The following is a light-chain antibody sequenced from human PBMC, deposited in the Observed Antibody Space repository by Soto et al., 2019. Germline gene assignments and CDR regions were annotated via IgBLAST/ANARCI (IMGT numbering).Light chain of an antibody. CDR3: AAWDDSLNYV. CDR1: SSNIGSNT. Sequence: QSVLTQPPSASGTPGQRVTISCSGSSSNIGSNTVNWYQQLPGTAPKLLIYSNNQRPSGVPDRFSGSESGTSASLAISGLQSEDEADYYCAAWDDSLNYVFGTGTKLTVL. V-gene: IGLV1-44*01. CDR2: SNN. J-gene: IGLJ1*01.